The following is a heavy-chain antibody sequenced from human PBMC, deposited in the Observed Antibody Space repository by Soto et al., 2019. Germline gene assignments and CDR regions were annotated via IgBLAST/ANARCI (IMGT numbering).Heavy chain of an antibody. D-gene: IGHD2-21*02. CDR1: GYTFTSYG. J-gene: IGHJ6*02. CDR2: ISAYNGNT. Sequence: ASVKVSCKASGYTFTSYGISWVRQAPGQGLEWMGWISAYNGNTNYAQKLQGRVTMTTDTSTSTAYMELRSLRSDDTAVYYCARDFSYCGGDCPTYYYYYYGMDVWGQGTTVTVSS. V-gene: IGHV1-18*01. CDR3: ARDFSYCGGDCPTYYYYYYGMDV.